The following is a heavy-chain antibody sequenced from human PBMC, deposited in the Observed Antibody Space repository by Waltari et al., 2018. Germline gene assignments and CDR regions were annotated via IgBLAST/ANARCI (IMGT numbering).Heavy chain of an antibody. CDR2: ISTYNGNT. J-gene: IGHJ4*02. V-gene: IGHV1-18*01. Sequence: QIQLVQYGGAVKKPGASVKVSCKASGSTFTNYGISWVRKAPGQGLEWMGWISTYNGNTDYSQKLQGRITVTTDTSVSTAYMELRSLRSDDTAVYYCARGSQDRSGYYPNWGQGTLVIVSS. CDR3: ARGSQDRSGYYPN. CDR1: GSTFTNYG. D-gene: IGHD3-22*01.